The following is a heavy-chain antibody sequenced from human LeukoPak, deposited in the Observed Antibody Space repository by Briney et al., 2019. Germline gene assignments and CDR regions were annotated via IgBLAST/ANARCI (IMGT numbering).Heavy chain of an antibody. CDR3: ASQPGSSGWYEYFQH. Sequence: PGGSLRLSCAASAFTLSGYWMTWVRQAPGKGLEWVANINRDGSEKHYVDSVKGRFTISRDNAKNSLYLQMNSLRAEDTAVYYCASQPGSSGWYEYFQHWGQGTLVTVSS. J-gene: IGHJ1*01. D-gene: IGHD6-19*01. CDR1: AFTLSGYW. CDR2: INRDGSEK. V-gene: IGHV3-7*01.